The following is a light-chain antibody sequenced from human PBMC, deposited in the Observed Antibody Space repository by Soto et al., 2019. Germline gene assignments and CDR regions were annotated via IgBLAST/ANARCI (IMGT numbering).Light chain of an antibody. CDR2: GAS. J-gene: IGKJ1*01. CDR1: QSFSSTF. V-gene: IGKV3-20*01. CDR3: QQYASSVT. Sequence: EILLTQSPDSLSLSPGDRATLSCRASQSFSSTFFAWYQQKPGQAPRLLIYGASSRATGIPDRISGSGSGTDITLTISRLEPEDFAVYYCQQYASSVTFGQGTKVEIK.